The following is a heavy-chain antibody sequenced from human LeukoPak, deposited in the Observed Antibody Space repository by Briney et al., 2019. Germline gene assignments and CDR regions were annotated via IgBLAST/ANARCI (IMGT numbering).Heavy chain of an antibody. CDR1: GGSFTSYY. CDR2: ISHTGHT. J-gene: IGHJ4*02. V-gene: IGHV4-34*01. Sequence: SETLSLTCAVYGGSFTSYYWSWIRQPPGKGLEWIGEISHTGHTNYNPSLKSRVTMSVETSKNPLSLLLTSVTAADTAVYYCARGPYSSDAGYWGQGTLVTVSS. CDR3: ARGPYSSDAGY. D-gene: IGHD6-25*01.